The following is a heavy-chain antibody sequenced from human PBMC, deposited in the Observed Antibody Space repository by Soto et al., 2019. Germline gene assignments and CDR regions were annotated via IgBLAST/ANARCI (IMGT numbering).Heavy chain of an antibody. V-gene: IGHV3-23*01. CDR1: GFTFRSSA. CDR3: AKCSVGTVRTSGWCNWFDP. CDR2: IRVGGGDT. J-gene: IGHJ5*02. D-gene: IGHD6-19*01. Sequence: EVRLLESGGGLAQPGGSRRLSCAASGFTFRSSAINWFRQAPGKGLEWVSSIRVGGGDTFYADSVRGRFTVSRDISRNTLYLQMNSLRAEDTAIYYCAKCSVGTVRTSGWCNWFDPWGQGTLVTVSS.